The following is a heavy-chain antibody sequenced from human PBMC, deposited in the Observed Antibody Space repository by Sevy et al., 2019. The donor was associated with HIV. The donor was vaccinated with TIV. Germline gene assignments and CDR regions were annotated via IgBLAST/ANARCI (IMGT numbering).Heavy chain of an antibody. CDR1: GGSISSGGYY. D-gene: IGHD3-3*01. J-gene: IGHJ2*01. V-gene: IGHV4-31*03. CDR3: ARVPQGMYYDFWSGHWYFDL. CDR2: IYYSGST. Sequence: SETLSLTCTVSGGSISSGGYYWSWIRQHPGKGLEWIGYIYYSGSTYYNPSLKSRVTISVDTSKNQFSLKLSAVTAADTAVYYCARVPQGMYYDFWSGHWYFDLWGRGTLVTVSS.